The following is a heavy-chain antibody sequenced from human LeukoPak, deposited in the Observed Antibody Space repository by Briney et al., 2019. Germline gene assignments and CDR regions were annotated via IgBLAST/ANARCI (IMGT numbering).Heavy chain of an antibody. CDR2: IYYSGST. J-gene: IGHJ4*02. V-gene: IGHV4-39*01. CDR3: ARLHDSSPYYFDY. CDR1: GGSISSSSYY. Sequence: SETLSLTCTVSGGSISSSSYYWGWIRQPPGKGLEWIGSIYYSGSTYYNPSLKSRVTISVDTSKNQFSLRLSSVTAADTAVYYCARLHDSSPYYFDYWGQGTLVTVSS. D-gene: IGHD2-21*02.